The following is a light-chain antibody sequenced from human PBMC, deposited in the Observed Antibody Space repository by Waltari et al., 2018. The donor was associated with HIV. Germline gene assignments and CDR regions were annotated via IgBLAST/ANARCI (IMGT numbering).Light chain of an antibody. Sequence: EIVLTQSPDVQSVTPKEKVTITCRASQSIGSNLHWYQQKPDQSPKLRIKYASRSFSGVPSRFSGSGSGTDFTLTISRLEAEDAATYYCHQSSSLPHTFGQGTKLEIK. CDR1: QSIGSN. CDR3: HQSSSLPHT. CDR2: YAS. V-gene: IGKV6-21*01. J-gene: IGKJ2*01.